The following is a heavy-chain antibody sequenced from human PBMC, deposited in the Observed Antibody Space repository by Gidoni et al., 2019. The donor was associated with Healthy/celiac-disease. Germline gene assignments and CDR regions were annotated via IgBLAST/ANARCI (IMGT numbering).Heavy chain of an antibody. D-gene: IGHD6-13*01. CDR1: GGSISSYY. J-gene: IGHJ6*02. CDR3: ARDIAAAGMRRNYYYGMDV. CDR2: IYYSGSP. Sequence: QVQLQESGPGLVTPSETLSLTFTVSGGSISSYYWSWIRQPPGKGLEWIGYIYYSGSPNYNPSRKRRVTISVDTSKNQGSLKLSSVTAADTAVDDCARDIAAAGMRRNYYYGMDVWGQGTTVTVSS. V-gene: IGHV4-59*01.